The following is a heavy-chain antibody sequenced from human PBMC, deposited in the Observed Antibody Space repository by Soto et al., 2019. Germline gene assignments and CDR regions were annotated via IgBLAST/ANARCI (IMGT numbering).Heavy chain of an antibody. CDR2: IIPIPGIA. CDR3: ARKFHCSGGSCYLDALDI. CDR1: GGTLNRYT. J-gene: IGHJ3*02. D-gene: IGHD2-15*01. V-gene: IGHV1-69*02. Sequence: SVKVASKASGGTLNRYTIRWGRQAPGQGCEGMGRIIPIPGIAKYAQKFQGRVAITADKSPSRAYMELSSLRSEDTAVYYCARKFHCSGGSCYLDALDIWGQGTMVNVSS.